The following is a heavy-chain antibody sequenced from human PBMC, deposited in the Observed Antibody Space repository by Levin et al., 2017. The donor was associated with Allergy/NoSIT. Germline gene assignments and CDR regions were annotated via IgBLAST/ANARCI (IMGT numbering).Heavy chain of an antibody. CDR1: GYNFPRHW. J-gene: IGHJ4*02. V-gene: IGHV5-10-1*01. Sequence: KVSCQGSGYNFPRHWITWVRQKPGKGLEWMGRIDPRDSYIKYSPSFQGHVTISADESISTAYLQWSGLKASDTAMYYCALVYGYNNGWHYFDYWGQGTLVTVSS. CDR3: ALVYGYNNGWHYFDY. D-gene: IGHD6-19*01. CDR2: IDPRDSYI.